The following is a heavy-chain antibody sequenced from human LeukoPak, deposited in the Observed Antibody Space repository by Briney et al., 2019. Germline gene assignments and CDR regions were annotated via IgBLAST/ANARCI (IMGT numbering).Heavy chain of an antibody. V-gene: IGHV1-2*02. CDR1: GYTFTGYY. D-gene: IGHD1-26*01. CDR2: INPNSGGT. Sequence: ASVKVSCKASGYTFTGYYMHWVRQAPGQGLEWVGWINPNSGGTNYAQKFQGRVTLTRDTSISTAYMELSRLRSDDTAVYYCARDSTLTAYSGSSIPLCYWGQGTLVTVSS. J-gene: IGHJ4*02. CDR3: ARDSTLTAYSGSSIPLCY.